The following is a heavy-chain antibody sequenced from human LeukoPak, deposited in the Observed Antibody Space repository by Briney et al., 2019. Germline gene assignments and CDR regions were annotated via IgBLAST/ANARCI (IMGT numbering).Heavy chain of an antibody. J-gene: IGHJ4*02. D-gene: IGHD2-15*01. CDR1: GFTFSSRW. Sequence: GGSLRLPCAASGFTFSSRWMSWVRQAPGKGLEWVANTKQDGSEKYYVDSVKGRFTISRDNAKNSLYLQMNSLRVDDTAVYYCARDSDGYDLWGQGTLVTVSS. CDR3: ARDSDGYDL. V-gene: IGHV3-7*01. CDR2: TKQDGSEK.